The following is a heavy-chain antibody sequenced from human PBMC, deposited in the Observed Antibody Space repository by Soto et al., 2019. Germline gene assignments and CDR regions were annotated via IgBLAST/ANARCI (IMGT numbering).Heavy chain of an antibody. V-gene: IGHV1-3*01. CDR1: GYTFTSYA. D-gene: IGHD1-26*01. Sequence: ASVKVSCKASGYTFTSYAMRWVRQAPGQRLEWMGWINAGNGNTKYSQKFQGRVTITRDTSASTAYMEVSSLRSEDTAVYYCARAGVGATPNDYWGQGTLVTVSS. CDR2: INAGNGNT. J-gene: IGHJ4*02. CDR3: ARAGVGATPNDY.